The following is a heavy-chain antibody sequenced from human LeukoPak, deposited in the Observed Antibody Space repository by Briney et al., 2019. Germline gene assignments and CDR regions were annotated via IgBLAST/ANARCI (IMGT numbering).Heavy chain of an antibody. J-gene: IGHJ4*02. V-gene: IGHV4-39*07. D-gene: IGHD7-27*01. CDR1: GDSISTSNSY. Sequence: SETLSLTCTVSGDSISTSNSYWGWIRQPPGKGLEWIGSIYYSGNTYYNASLKSRVTISVDTSKNQFSLKLSSVTAADTAVYYCARELLSGDPSIGNWGQGTLVTVSS. CDR3: ARELLSGDPSIGN. CDR2: IYYSGNT.